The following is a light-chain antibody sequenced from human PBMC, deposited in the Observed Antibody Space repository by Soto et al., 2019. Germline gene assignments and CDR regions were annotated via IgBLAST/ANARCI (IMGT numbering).Light chain of an antibody. CDR3: SSYTSSSTFSV. Sequence: QSVLTQPASVSGSPGQSITISCTGTSSDGGGYNYVSWYQQHPGKAPKLMIYEVSNRPSGVSNRFSGSKSGNTASLTISGLQAEDEADYYCSSYTSSSTFSVFGPGTKVTVL. CDR2: EVS. J-gene: IGLJ1*01. CDR1: SSDGGGYNY. V-gene: IGLV2-14*01.